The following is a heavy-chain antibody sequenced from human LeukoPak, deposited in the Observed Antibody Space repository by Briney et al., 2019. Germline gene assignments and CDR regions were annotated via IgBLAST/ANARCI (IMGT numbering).Heavy chain of an antibody. D-gene: IGHD3-9*01. J-gene: IGHJ4*02. V-gene: IGHV4-61*01. CDR3: ARDLYDILTGFPSYCFDY. CDR1: GGSVSSGSYY. Sequence: SETLSLTCTVSGGSVSSGSYYWSWIRQPPGKGLEWIGYIYYSGSTNYNPSLKSRVTISVDTSKNQFSLKLSSVTAADTAVYYCARDLYDILTGFPSYCFDYWGQGTLVTVSS. CDR2: IYYSGST.